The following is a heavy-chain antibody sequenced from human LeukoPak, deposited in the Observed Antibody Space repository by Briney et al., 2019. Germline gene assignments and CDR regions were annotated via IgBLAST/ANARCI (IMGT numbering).Heavy chain of an antibody. V-gene: IGHV3-48*01. CDR3: ARDRCSGGSCYSGAFDI. Sequence: GGSLRLSCAASGFTFSSYNMNWVRQAPGEGLEWVSYISYSFSTRYYADSMKGRFTISRDNAQNSLYLQMNSLRAEDTAEYYCARDRCSGGSCYSGAFDIWGQGTMVTVSS. CDR1: GFTFSSYN. D-gene: IGHD2-15*01. CDR2: ISYSFSTR. J-gene: IGHJ3*02.